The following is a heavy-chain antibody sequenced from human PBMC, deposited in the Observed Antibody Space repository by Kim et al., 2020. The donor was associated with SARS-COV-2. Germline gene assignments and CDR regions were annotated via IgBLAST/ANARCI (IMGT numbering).Heavy chain of an antibody. V-gene: IGHV3-21*01. D-gene: IGHD6-13*01. CDR2: SYI. Sequence: SYIYYADSVKGRFTISRDNAKNSLYLQMNSLRAEDTAVYYCAREDHSSSGWGQGTLVTVSS. J-gene: IGHJ4*02. CDR3: AREDHSSSG.